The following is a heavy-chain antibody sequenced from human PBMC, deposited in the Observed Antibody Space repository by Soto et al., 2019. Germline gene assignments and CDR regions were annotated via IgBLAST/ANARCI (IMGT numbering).Heavy chain of an antibody. V-gene: IGHV3-30-3*01. D-gene: IGHD4-4*01. CDR1: GFTFSSYA. CDR2: ISYDGSNK. J-gene: IGHJ2*01. Sequence: QVQLVESGGGVVQPGRSLRLSCAASGFTFSSYAMHWVRQAPGKGLGRVAVISYDGSNKYYTDSVKGRFTISRDNSKNTLYLQMNSLRAEDTAVYYGASPLWRDDYNWGYFDLWGRGTLVTVSS. CDR3: ASPLWRDDYNWGYFDL.